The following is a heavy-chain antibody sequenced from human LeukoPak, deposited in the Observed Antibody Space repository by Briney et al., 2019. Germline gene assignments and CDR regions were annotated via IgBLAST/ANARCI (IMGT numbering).Heavy chain of an antibody. CDR3: AKGSPPGPIVVVPAAYYFDY. V-gene: IGHV3-23*01. Sequence: GGSLRLSCAASGFTFSSYAMSWVRQAPGKGLEWVSAISGSGGSTYYADSVKGRFTISRDSSKNTLYLQMNSLRAEDTAVYYCAKGSPPGPIVVVPAAYYFDYWGQGTLVTVSS. CDR2: ISGSGGST. D-gene: IGHD2-2*01. CDR1: GFTFSSYA. J-gene: IGHJ4*02.